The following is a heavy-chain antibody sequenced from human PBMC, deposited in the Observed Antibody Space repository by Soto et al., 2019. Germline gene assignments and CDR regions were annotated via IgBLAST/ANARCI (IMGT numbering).Heavy chain of an antibody. CDR1: GFTFSSYA. D-gene: IGHD2-15*01. CDR3: AKIVAASTHYFDY. CDR2: ISGSGGST. J-gene: IGHJ4*02. Sequence: EVQLLESGGGLVQPGGSLRLSCAASGFTFSSYAMSWVRQAPGKGLEWVSAISGSGGSTYYADSVKGRFTISRDNSKNTLYLQMNSLRAEDMAVYYCAKIVAASTHYFDYWGQGTLVTVSS. V-gene: IGHV3-23*01.